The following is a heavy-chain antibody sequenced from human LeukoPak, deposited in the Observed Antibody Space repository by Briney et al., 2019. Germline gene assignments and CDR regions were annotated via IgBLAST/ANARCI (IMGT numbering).Heavy chain of an antibody. CDR3: ARDGIAAAGTGYNWFDP. V-gene: IGHV6-1*01. D-gene: IGHD6-13*01. J-gene: IGHJ5*02. CDR1: GDSVSSNSAA. CDR2: TYYRSKWYN. Sequence: SQTLSLTCAISGDSVSSNSAAWNWIRQSPSRGLEWLGRTYYRSKWYNDYAVSVKSRITINPDTSKNQFSLQLNSVTPEDTAVYYCARDGIAAAGTGYNWFDPWGQGTLVTVSS.